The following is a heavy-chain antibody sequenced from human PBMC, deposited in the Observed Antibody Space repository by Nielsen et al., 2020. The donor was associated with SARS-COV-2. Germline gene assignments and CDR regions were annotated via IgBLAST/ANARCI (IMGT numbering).Heavy chain of an antibody. J-gene: IGHJ4*02. Sequence: GESLKISCAASGFTFSSYAMSWVRQAPGKGLEWVAVIWYDGSNKYYADSVKGRFTISRDNSKNTLYLQMNSLRAEDTAVYYCARDSKPYYYDSSGYYYLDYWGQGTLVTVSS. D-gene: IGHD3-22*01. V-gene: IGHV3-33*08. CDR3: ARDSKPYYYDSSGYYYLDY. CDR2: IWYDGSNK. CDR1: GFTFSSYA.